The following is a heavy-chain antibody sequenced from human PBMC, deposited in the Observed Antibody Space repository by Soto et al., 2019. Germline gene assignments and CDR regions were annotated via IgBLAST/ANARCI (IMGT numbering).Heavy chain of an antibody. J-gene: IGHJ4*02. CDR2: IWYDGNNK. CDR1: GFTFSSYG. D-gene: IGHD2-21*01. Sequence: QVQLVESGGGVVQPVGSLRLSCAASGFTFSSYGMHWVRQAPGKGLEWVAVIWYDGNNKYYADSVKGRFTISRDNSNNTLYVQMTSLRAEDTAVYYCARGLHSLFDYWGQGTLVTVSS. V-gene: IGHV3-33*01. CDR3: ARGLHSLFDY.